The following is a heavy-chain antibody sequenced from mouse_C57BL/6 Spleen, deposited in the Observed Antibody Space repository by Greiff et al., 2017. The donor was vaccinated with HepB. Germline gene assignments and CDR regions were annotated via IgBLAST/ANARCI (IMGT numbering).Heavy chain of an antibody. V-gene: IGHV1-61*01. J-gene: IGHJ4*01. CDR2: IYPSDSET. CDR1: GYTFTSYW. CDR3: ARGGYAMDY. Sequence: QVQLQQPGAELVRPGSSVKLSCKASGYTFTSYWMDWVKQRPGQGLEWIGNIYPSDSETHYNQKFKDKATLTVDKSSSTAYMQLSSLTSEDSAVYYCARGGYAMDYWGQGTSGTVSS.